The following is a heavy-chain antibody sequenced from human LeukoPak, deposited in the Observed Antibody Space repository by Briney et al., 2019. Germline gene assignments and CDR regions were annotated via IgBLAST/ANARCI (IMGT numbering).Heavy chain of an antibody. CDR2: IRYDGSNK. J-gene: IGHJ4*02. Sequence: GGSLRLSCAASGFTFGSYGMHWVRQAPGKGLEWVAFIRYDGSNKYYADSVKGRFTISRDNSKNTLYLQMNSLRAEDTAVYYCAKDAFPGIAVADFDYWGQGTLVTVSS. CDR3: AKDAFPGIAVADFDY. CDR1: GFTFGSYG. V-gene: IGHV3-30*02. D-gene: IGHD6-19*01.